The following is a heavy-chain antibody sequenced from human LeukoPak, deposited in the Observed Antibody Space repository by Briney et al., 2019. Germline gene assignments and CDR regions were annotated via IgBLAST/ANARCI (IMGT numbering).Heavy chain of an antibody. J-gene: IGHJ4*02. Sequence: ASVKVSCKASGYIFTSHGISWVRQAPGQGLEWMGWISPGNGNTNYAQKVQGRVSMTTDTSASTAYMELSSLRSEDTAVYYCARVNSGRVMYYFDYWGQGTLVTVSS. D-gene: IGHD5-12*01. CDR3: ARVNSGRVMYYFDY. CDR2: ISPGNGNT. CDR1: GYIFTSHG. V-gene: IGHV1-18*04.